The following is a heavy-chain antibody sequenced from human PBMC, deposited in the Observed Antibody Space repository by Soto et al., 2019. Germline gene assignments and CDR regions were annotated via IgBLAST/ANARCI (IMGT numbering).Heavy chain of an antibody. V-gene: IGHV3-9*01. J-gene: IGHJ4*02. CDR1: GFTFDDYA. CDR3: ARGWGGYEPGRLDS. CDR2: ISWNSGRM. D-gene: IGHD5-12*01. Sequence: EVHLVESGGGLVPQGRSLTLSCAASGFTFDDYAMHWVRQRPGKDLEAVAGISWNSGRMEYADSVKGRFTISRDNAKNSLYLQMNSLRAEDTAFYYCARGWGGYEPGRLDSWGQGTLVTVSS.